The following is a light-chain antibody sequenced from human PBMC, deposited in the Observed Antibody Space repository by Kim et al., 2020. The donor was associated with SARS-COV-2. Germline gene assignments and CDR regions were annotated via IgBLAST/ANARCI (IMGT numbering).Light chain of an antibody. J-gene: IGKJ2*01. CDR2: WAS. Sequence: DIVMTQSPDSLAVSLGERATINRKSSQNIFYSSNNKNFLTWYQQKPGQPPKVLIYWASIRESGVPDRFSGSGSATDFTLTISSLQAEDVAVYYCQQYFATPYTFGQGTKLEI. CDR3: QQYFATPYT. V-gene: IGKV4-1*01. CDR1: QNIFYSSNNKNF.